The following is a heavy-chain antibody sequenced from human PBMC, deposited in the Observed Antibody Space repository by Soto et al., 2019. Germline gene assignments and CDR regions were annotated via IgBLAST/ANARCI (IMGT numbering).Heavy chain of an antibody. J-gene: IGHJ4*02. CDR2: ISAYNGHT. V-gene: IGHV1-18*01. Sequence: QVQLVQSGAEVKKPGASVKVSCKTSGYIFTSHGISWVRQAPGQGLEWLGWISAYNGHTNYAHNLRGGVTMTTDVSTSTAYMELKSLRSDATAVYYCARARGEDSSTKYNYWGQGTLVTVSS. CDR1: GYIFTSHG. CDR3: ARARGEDSSTKYNY. D-gene: IGHD2-2*01.